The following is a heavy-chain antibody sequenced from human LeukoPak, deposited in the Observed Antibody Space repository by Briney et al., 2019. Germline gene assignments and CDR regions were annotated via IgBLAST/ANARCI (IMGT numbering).Heavy chain of an antibody. J-gene: IGHJ6*03. V-gene: IGHV1-8*01. CDR2: MNPNSGNT. D-gene: IGHD2-2*01. CDR1: GYTFTSYD. CDR3: ARGPPAAQYYYYMDV. Sequence: GASVKVSCKASGYTFTSYDINRVRQATGQGLEWMGWMNPNSGNTGYAQKFQGRVTMTRNTSISTAYMELSSLRSEDTAVYYCARGPPAAQYYYYMDVWGKGTTVTVSS.